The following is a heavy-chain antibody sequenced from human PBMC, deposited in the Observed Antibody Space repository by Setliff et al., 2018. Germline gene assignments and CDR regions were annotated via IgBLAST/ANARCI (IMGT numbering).Heavy chain of an antibody. Sequence: ASVKVSCKVSGYTLTELSMHWVRQAPGKGLEWMGGFDPEDGETIYAQKFQGRVTMTRNTSISTAYMDLSSLRSEDTAVYYCAGTYYNFWSALDYYYYGMDVWGQGTTVTVSS. CDR1: GYTLTELS. J-gene: IGHJ6*02. D-gene: IGHD3-3*01. V-gene: IGHV1-24*01. CDR3: AGTYYNFWSALDYYYYGMDV. CDR2: FDPEDGET.